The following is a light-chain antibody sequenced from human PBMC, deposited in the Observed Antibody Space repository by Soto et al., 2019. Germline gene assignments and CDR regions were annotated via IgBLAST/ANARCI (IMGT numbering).Light chain of an antibody. J-gene: IGKJ2*01. V-gene: IGKV3-20*01. Sequence: EIVLTQSPGTLSLSPGDGATLSCRASQSVSTNYLAWFQQKPGQAPRLLIYDASKRATGIPARFSGSGSGTAFTLTISRVEPEDSAVYYCQQTFHSPRTFGQGTRLEIK. CDR1: QSVSTNY. CDR2: DAS. CDR3: QQTFHSPRT.